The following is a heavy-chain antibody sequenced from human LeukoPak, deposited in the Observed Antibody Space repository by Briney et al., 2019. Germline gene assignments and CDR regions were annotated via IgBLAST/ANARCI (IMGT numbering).Heavy chain of an antibody. D-gene: IGHD3-22*01. CDR1: GYTFTGYY. CDR2: INPNSGGT. J-gene: IGHJ4*02. V-gene: IGHV1-2*02. Sequence: ASVKVSCKASGYTFTGYYMHCVRQAPGQGLEWMGWINPNSGGTNYAQKFQGRVTMTRDTSISTAYMELSRLRSDDTAVYYCASSKAYDSSGYYETTCFDYWGQGTLVTVSS. CDR3: ASSKAYDSSGYYETTCFDY.